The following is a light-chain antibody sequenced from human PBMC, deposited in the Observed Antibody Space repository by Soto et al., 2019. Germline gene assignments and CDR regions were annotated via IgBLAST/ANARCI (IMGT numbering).Light chain of an antibody. CDR1: QAVNTR. V-gene: IGKV3-11*01. CDR3: QQRSDWPLT. J-gene: IGKJ5*01. CDR2: LTS. Sequence: EIVLTQSPATLSSFPGDRVTLSCRASQAVNTRLAWYQHKPGQAPRLLIYLTSNRAAGIPARFSGSGSETDFTLTISDVEPEDFAVYYCQQRSDWPLTFGQGTRLEIK.